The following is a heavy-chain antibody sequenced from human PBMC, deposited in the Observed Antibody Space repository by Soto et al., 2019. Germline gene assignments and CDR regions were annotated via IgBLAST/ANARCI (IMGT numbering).Heavy chain of an antibody. CDR3: ATDHNGIPEASGA. J-gene: IGHJ4*02. Sequence: EVQLLESGGGLVQPGGSLRLSCAASGFTFSRYALSWVRQAPGQGLAWVSSISGDGATTFYADSVTGRFTASRDNSENTLYLQMNSLRVEDTAVYFCATDHNGIPEASGAWCQGTLVTVSS. D-gene: IGHD2-8*01. CDR2: ISGDGATT. V-gene: IGHV3-23*01. CDR1: GFTFSRYA.